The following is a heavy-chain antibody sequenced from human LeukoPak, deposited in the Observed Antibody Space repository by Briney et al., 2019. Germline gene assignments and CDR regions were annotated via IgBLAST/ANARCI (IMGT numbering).Heavy chain of an antibody. CDR1: GFRFSNYW. Sequence: GGSLRLSCAVSGFRFSNYWMTWVRQAPGKGLEWVANIKHDGSGPSYLDSVKGRFTISRDNARNLLSLQMSSLRAEDTAVYYCARAREITVSGKDYFDYWGQKTLVTVSS. CDR3: ARAREITVSGKDYFDY. J-gene: IGHJ4*02. V-gene: IGHV3-7*01. D-gene: IGHD6-19*01. CDR2: IKHDGSGP.